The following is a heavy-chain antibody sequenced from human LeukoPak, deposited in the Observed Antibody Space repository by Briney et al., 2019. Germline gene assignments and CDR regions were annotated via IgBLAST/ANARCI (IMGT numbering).Heavy chain of an antibody. D-gene: IGHD6-13*01. J-gene: IGHJ4*02. Sequence: PGRSLRLSCAASGFTFDDYAMHWVRQAPGKGLEWVSGISWNSGSIGYADSVKGRFTISRDNAKNSLYLQMNSLRAEDTALYYCAKDRSYSSSPIFFDYWGQGTLVTVSS. CDR1: GFTFDDYA. CDR3: AKDRSYSSSPIFFDY. CDR2: ISWNSGSI. V-gene: IGHV3-9*01.